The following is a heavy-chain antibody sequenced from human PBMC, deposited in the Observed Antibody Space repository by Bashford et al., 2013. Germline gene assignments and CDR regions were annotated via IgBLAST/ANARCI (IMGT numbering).Heavy chain of an antibody. D-gene: IGHD6-19*01. CDR2: ISYDGSNK. CDR3: ARDPKLRILAVAGTMGAFDI. J-gene: IGHJ3*02. V-gene: IGHV3-30-3*01. Sequence: VRQAPGKGLEWVAVISYDGSNKYYADSVKGRFTISXDNSKNTLYLQMNSLRAEDTAVYYCARDPKLRILAVAGTMGAFDIWGQGTMVTVSS.